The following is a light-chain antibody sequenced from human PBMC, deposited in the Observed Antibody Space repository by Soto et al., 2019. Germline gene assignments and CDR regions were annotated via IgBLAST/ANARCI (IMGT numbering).Light chain of an antibody. CDR3: AAWDDSLNAYV. CDR2: SNN. CDR1: SPNIGSNT. J-gene: IGLJ1*01. V-gene: IGLV1-44*01. Sequence: QSVLTQPPSASGTPGQRVTISCSGSSPNIGSNTVSWYQHLPGTAPKLLIYSNNQRPSAVPDRFSGSKSGTSASLALSGLQSDDEADYYCAAWDDSLNAYVFGTGTKVTVL.